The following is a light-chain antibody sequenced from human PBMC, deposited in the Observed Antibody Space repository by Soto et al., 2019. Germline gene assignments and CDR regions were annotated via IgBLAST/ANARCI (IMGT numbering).Light chain of an antibody. CDR1: QSIRSW. Sequence: DIQMTQSPSTLSASVGDRVTITCRASQSIRSWLAWYQWKPGKAPKLLNYGASSLESGVPLRFSGSGSGTEFTLTIISLQPDDFATYYCQHYHSDPWTFGQGTKVDIK. CDR3: QHYHSDPWT. CDR2: GAS. V-gene: IGKV1-5*01. J-gene: IGKJ1*01.